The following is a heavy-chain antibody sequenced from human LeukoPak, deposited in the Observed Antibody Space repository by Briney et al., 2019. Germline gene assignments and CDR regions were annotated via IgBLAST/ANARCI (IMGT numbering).Heavy chain of an antibody. D-gene: IGHD2-21*01. V-gene: IGHV3-30*03. CDR1: GFTFSSYG. CDR2: ISYDGSNK. CDR3: ARYCGGDCYGMDV. J-gene: IGHJ6*02. Sequence: GGSLRLSCAASGFTFSSYGMHWVRQAPGKGLEWVAVISYDGSNKYYADSVKGRFTISRDNSKNTLYLQMNSLRAEDTAVYYCARYCGGDCYGMDVWGQGTTVTVSS.